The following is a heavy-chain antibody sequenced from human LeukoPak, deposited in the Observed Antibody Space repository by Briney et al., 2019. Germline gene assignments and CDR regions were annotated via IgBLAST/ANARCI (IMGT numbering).Heavy chain of an antibody. CDR3: ATTPYHSTNGYPGY. D-gene: IGHD2-8*01. Sequence: GESLQISCKTSGHTFSSYWTGWARQMPGKGLEWMGIVYPDASDIKYSPSFQGQVTISADKSINTAYLQWSSLKASDTAIYYCATTPYHSTNGYPGYWGQGTPVTVSS. CDR1: GHTFSSYW. J-gene: IGHJ4*02. CDR2: VYPDASDI. V-gene: IGHV5-51*01.